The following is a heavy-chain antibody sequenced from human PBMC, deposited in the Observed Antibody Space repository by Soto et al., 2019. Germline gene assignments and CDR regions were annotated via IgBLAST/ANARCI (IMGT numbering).Heavy chain of an antibody. Sequence: ASVKVSCKASGYTFTSYAMHWVRQAPGQRLEWMGWINAGNGNTKYSQKFQGRVTTTRDTSASTAYMELSSLRSEDTAVYYCARASFILTGYFDYWGQGTLVTVSS. J-gene: IGHJ4*02. CDR1: GYTFTSYA. D-gene: IGHD7-27*01. CDR2: INAGNGNT. CDR3: ARASFILTGYFDY. V-gene: IGHV1-3*01.